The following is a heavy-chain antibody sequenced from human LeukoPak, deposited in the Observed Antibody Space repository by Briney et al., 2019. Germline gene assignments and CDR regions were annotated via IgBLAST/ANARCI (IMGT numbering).Heavy chain of an antibody. D-gene: IGHD6-19*01. CDR2: ISGSGGST. CDR3: ARGRRGIAVAGTVDY. CDR1: GFTFSSYA. V-gene: IGHV3-23*01. J-gene: IGHJ4*02. Sequence: GGSLRLSCAASGFTFSSYAMSWVRQAPGKGLEWVSAISGSGGSTYYADSVKGRFTISRDNSKNTLYLQMNSLRAEDTAVYYCARGRRGIAVAGTVDYWGQGTLVTVSS.